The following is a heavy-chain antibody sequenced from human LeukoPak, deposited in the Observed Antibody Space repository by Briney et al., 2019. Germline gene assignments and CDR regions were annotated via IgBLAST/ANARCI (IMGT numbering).Heavy chain of an antibody. CDR1: GFSFSSYW. V-gene: IGHV3-7*03. J-gene: IGHJ4*02. CDR3: MTELLGY. Sequence: GGSLRLSCAASGFSFSSYWMTWVRQAPGRGLEFVANIRGDGNEKYYMDSMMGRLTISRDNAKNSLFLQMSGLRAEDTAVYYCMTELLGYRGQGTLVTVSS. D-gene: IGHD1-14*01. CDR2: IRGDGNEK.